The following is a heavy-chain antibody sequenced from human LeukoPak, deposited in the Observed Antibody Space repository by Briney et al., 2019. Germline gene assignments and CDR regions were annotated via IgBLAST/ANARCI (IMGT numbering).Heavy chain of an antibody. V-gene: IGHV1-69*13. Sequence: SVKVSCKASGGTFSSYAISWVRQAPGQGLEWMGGIIPIFGTANYAQKFQGRVTITADESTSTAYMELSSLRSEDTAVYYCAKHFCTGLDCSLFDSWGQGTLVTVSS. J-gene: IGHJ4*02. D-gene: IGHD3/OR15-3a*01. CDR1: GGTFSSYA. CDR3: AKHFCTGLDCSLFDS. CDR2: IIPIFGTA.